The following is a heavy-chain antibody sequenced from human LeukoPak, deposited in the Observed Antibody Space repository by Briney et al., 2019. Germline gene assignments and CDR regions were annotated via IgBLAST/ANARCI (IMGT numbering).Heavy chain of an antibody. Sequence: GGSLRLSCAASGFTFSSYSMNWVRQAPGKGLEWVSSISSSSSYIHYADSVKGRFTISRDNAKNSLYLQMNSLRAEDTAVYYCARRPYCSGGSCYLRYNWFDPWGQGTLVTVSS. CDR2: ISSSSSYI. D-gene: IGHD2-15*01. V-gene: IGHV3-21*01. CDR1: GFTFSSYS. CDR3: ARRPYCSGGSCYLRYNWFDP. J-gene: IGHJ5*02.